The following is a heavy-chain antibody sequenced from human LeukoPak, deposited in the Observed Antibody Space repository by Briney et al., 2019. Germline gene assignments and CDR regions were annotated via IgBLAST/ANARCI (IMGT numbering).Heavy chain of an antibody. CDR1: GFTFSNYW. D-gene: IGHD1-26*01. Sequence: GGSLKLSCAASGFTFSNYWMSWVRQAPGKGLEWVAKIKQDGSEEYYVDSVKGRFTISRDNAKNSLFLQMNSLRVEDTAIYYCARGGSYPGCWGQGTLVTVSS. CDR3: ARGGSYPGC. CDR2: IKQDGSEE. J-gene: IGHJ4*02. V-gene: IGHV3-7*03.